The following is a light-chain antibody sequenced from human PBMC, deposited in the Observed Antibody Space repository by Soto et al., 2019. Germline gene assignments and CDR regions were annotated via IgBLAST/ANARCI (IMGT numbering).Light chain of an antibody. J-gene: IGKJ4*01. V-gene: IGKV2D-29*01. CDR2: ELS. Sequence: DIVMTQTPLSLSVTPGQPASISCKSSQSIRHSEGNTHVHWYLQKPGPPPQLLIYELSNRFSGVPDRFSGSGSGTDFTLQISRVEAEDVGVYYCMHIIQPPLTFGGGTKVEIK. CDR1: QSIRHSEGNTH. CDR3: MHIIQPPLT.